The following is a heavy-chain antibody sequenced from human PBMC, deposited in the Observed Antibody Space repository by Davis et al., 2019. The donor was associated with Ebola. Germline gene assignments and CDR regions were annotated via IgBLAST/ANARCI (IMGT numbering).Heavy chain of an antibody. CDR3: ARSTTVTTAAFEF. V-gene: IGHV1-2*02. D-gene: IGHD4-17*01. CDR1: GYTLTDYQ. CDR2: INPISGDT. Sequence: ASVKVSCKASGYTLTDYQMHWVRQAPGQGLEWMGGINPISGDTNYAQKLQGRVTMTTDTSTSTAYMELRSLRSDDTAVYYCARSTTVTTAAFEFWGQGTLVTVSS. J-gene: IGHJ4*02.